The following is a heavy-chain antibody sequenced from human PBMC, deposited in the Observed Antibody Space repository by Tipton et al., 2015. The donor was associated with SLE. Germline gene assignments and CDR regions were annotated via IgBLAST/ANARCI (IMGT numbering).Heavy chain of an antibody. CDR2: IYSGEAT. D-gene: IGHD2-21*02. CDR1: GFTFTSYV. V-gene: IGHV3-23*03. J-gene: IGHJ6*02. Sequence: SGFTFTSYVINWVRQAPGKGLEWVSVIYSGEATYYAVPVKGRFTMSRDNYKNTVYLQMNSLRVEDTAIYYCAKGVTVASLHGMDVWGQGTTVTVSS. CDR3: AKGVTVASLHGMDV.